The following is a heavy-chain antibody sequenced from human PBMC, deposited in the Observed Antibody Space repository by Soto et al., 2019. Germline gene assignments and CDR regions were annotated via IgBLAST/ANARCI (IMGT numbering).Heavy chain of an antibody. D-gene: IGHD3-10*01. Sequence: QVQLQQWGAGLLKHSETLSLTCAVYGGSFSGYQWSWIRQTPGKGLEWIGEMKDNGNINYNPSLKSRVTILLDTPKKQISLKLSSGTAADTAVYFCARGLILWFGELSRRGGYYYYMDVWGKGTTVTVSS. CDR1: GGSFSGYQ. CDR3: ARGLILWFGELSRRGGYYYYMDV. J-gene: IGHJ6*03. V-gene: IGHV4-34*01. CDR2: MKDNGNI.